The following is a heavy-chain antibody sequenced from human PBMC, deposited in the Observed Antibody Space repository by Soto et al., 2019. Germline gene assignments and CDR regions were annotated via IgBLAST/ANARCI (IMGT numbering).Heavy chain of an antibody. CDR2: INAGNGNT. D-gene: IGHD3-16*01. CDR3: ATKGCGTNLGGFDY. J-gene: IGHJ4*02. V-gene: IGHV1-3*01. Sequence: EASVKVSCKASGYRFTRYAMHWVRQAPGQGLEWMGWINAGNGNTKYAQNFQDRVTFTSNTPASAAYMEVSSLRSEDTAVYYCATKGCGTNLGGFDYWGRGT. CDR1: GYRFTRYA.